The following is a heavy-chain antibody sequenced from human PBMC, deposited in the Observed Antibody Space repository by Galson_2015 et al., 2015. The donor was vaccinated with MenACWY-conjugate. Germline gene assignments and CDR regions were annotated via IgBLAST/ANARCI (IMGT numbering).Heavy chain of an antibody. V-gene: IGHV3-66*01. CDR2: IYSGGDT. Sequence: SLRLSCAASGFTVSRNYMTWVRQAPGKGLEWVSLIYSGGDTSYADSVKGRFTISRDNSKNTLYLQMNNLRAEDTGVYYCARKTDTFMVAGGGDFWGQGTLVSVSS. CDR1: GFTVSRNY. J-gene: IGHJ4*02. CDR3: ARKTDTFMVAGGGDF. D-gene: IGHD5-18*01.